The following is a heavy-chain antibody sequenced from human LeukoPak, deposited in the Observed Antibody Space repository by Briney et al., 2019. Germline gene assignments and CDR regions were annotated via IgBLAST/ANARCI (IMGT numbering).Heavy chain of an antibody. V-gene: IGHV3-21*01. CDR1: GFSFSTYN. J-gene: IGHJ4*02. Sequence: GGSLRLSCAASGFSFSTYNMNWVRQAPGKGLEWVSSISSSSSYIYYADSVKGRFTISRDNAKNSLYLQMNSLRAEDTAVYYCARGGWGLFDYWGQGTLVTVSS. CDR3: ARGGWGLFDY. CDR2: ISSSSSYI. D-gene: IGHD2-15*01.